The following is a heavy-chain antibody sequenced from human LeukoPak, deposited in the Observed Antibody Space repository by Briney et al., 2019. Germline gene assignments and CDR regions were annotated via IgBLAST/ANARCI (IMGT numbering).Heavy chain of an antibody. V-gene: IGHV3-21*01. Sequence: GGSLRLSCVGSGFTFSSYSMNWVRQAPGKGLEWVSSISTSSIYIYYADSVKGRFTISRDNAKNSLYLQMSSLRAEDTAVYYCGRGRGNSGSFDVFDIWGQGTMVTVSS. CDR3: GRGRGNSGSFDVFDI. CDR1: GFTFSSYS. J-gene: IGHJ3*02. CDR2: ISTSSIYI. D-gene: IGHD1-26*01.